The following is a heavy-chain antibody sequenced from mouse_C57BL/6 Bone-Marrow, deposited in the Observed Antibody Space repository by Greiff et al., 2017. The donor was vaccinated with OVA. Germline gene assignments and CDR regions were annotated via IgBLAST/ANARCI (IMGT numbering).Heavy chain of an antibody. Sequence: QVQLQQSGAELVRPGTSVKVSCKASGYAFTNYLIEWVKQRPGQGLEWIGVINPGSGGTNYNEKFKGKAKLTADKSSSTAYMQLSSLTSEDSSVYFCARRDYYDWGQGTLVTVSA. CDR1: GYAFTNYL. CDR3: ARRDYYD. D-gene: IGHD1-1*01. V-gene: IGHV1-54*01. J-gene: IGHJ3*01. CDR2: INPGSGGT.